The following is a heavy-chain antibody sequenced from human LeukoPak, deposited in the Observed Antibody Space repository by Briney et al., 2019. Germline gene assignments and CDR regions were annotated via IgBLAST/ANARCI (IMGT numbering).Heavy chain of an antibody. CDR3: ARAPRGYSGYDGKSYYYYYMDV. D-gene: IGHD5-12*01. V-gene: IGHV1-8*01. J-gene: IGHJ6*03. CDR2: TNPNSGNT. CDR1: GYTLTSYD. Sequence: ASVKVSCKASGYTLTSYDINWVRQATGQGLEWMGWTNPNSGNTGYAQKFQGRVTMTRNTSISTAYMELSSLRSEDTAVYYCARAPRGYSGYDGKSYYYYYMDVWGKGTTVTVSS.